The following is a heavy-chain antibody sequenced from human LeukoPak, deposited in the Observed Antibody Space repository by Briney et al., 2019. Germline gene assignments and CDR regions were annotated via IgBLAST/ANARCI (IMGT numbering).Heavy chain of an antibody. V-gene: IGHV1-2*04. D-gene: IGHD6-13*01. CDR1: GYTFTGYY. CDR3: ARTLQQPRGPYYYYGMDV. CDR2: INPNSGGT. Sequence: ASVKVSCKASGYTFTGYYMHWVRQAPGQGLEWMGWINPNSGGTNYAQKFQGWVTMTRDTSISTAYMELSRLRSDDTAVYYCARTLQQPRGPYYYYGMDVWGQGTTVTVSS. J-gene: IGHJ6*02.